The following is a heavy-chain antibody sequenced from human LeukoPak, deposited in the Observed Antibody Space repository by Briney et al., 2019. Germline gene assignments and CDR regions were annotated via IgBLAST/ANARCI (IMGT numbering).Heavy chain of an antibody. CDR1: GGSISSYY. D-gene: IGHD1-26*01. CDR2: MYLSGNT. Sequence: PSETLSLTCTVSGGSISSYYWSWIRQPAGKGLEWIGRMYLSGNTNYNPSLKSRVTMSPDTSKNQFSLKPSSATAADTAVYYCARSGSYANDAFDIWGQGTMVTVSS. J-gene: IGHJ3*02. CDR3: ARSGSYANDAFDI. V-gene: IGHV4-4*07.